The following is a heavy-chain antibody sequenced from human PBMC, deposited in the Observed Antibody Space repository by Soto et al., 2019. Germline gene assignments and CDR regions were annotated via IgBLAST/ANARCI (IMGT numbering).Heavy chain of an antibody. V-gene: IGHV3-23*01. CDR2: ISGSGEDT. CDR1: GFTFTNLA. D-gene: IGHD2-15*01. J-gene: IGHJ1*01. Sequence: EVQLLASGGGLVQPGESLRLSCAASGFTFTNLAMGWVRQAPGKGLEWVSGISGSGEDTYYADSVKGRFTISKDISKNTVFLQMNSRRAADTAVPFCVFSDCSGIEGRRFPHWCQGTRVSVSS. CDR3: VFSDCSGIEGRRFPH.